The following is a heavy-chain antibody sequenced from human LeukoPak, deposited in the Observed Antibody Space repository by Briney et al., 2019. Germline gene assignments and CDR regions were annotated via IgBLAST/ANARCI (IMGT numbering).Heavy chain of an antibody. CDR3: ATLEAQIEGATSYDAFDI. CDR2: FDPEDGET. CDR1: GYTLTELS. Sequence: ASVKVSCKVSGYTLTELSMHWVRQAPGKGLEWMGGFDPEDGETIYAQKFQGRVTMTEDTSTDTAYMELSSLRSEDTAVYYCATLEAQIEGATSYDAFDIWGQGTMVTVSS. D-gene: IGHD1-26*01. J-gene: IGHJ3*02. V-gene: IGHV1-24*01.